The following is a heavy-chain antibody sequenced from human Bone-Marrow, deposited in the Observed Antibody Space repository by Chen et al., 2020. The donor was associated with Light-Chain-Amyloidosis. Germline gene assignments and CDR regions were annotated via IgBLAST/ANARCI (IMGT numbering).Heavy chain of an antibody. Sequence: EVPLEQSGPEVKKPGESLKISCTGSGYTFPNYWIGWVRQMPGKGLEWMGVIYPDDSEARYSPSFEGQVTISADKSITTAYLQWRSLKASDTAMYYCARRRDGYNFDYWGQGTLVTVSS. CDR1: GYTFPNYW. CDR3: ARRRDGYNFDY. D-gene: IGHD5-12*01. J-gene: IGHJ4*02. CDR2: IYPDDSEA. V-gene: IGHV5-51*01.